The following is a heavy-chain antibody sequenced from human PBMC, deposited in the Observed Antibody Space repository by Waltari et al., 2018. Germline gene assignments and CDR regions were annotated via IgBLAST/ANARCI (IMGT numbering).Heavy chain of an antibody. Sequence: QVQLQQWGAGLLKPSETLSLTCAVYGGSFSGYYWSWIRQPPGKGLEWIGEINHSGRTNYNPSLKSRVTISVDKSKNQFSLKLSSVTAADTAVYYCARTLEDILTVGIGYWGQGTLVTVSS. D-gene: IGHD3-9*01. CDR1: GGSFSGYY. J-gene: IGHJ4*02. CDR3: ARTLEDILTVGIGY. V-gene: IGHV4-34*01. CDR2: INHSGRT.